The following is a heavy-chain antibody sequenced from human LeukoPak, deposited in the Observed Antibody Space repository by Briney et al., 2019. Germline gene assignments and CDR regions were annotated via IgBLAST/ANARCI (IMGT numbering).Heavy chain of an antibody. CDR2: IYYSGST. J-gene: IGHJ4*02. D-gene: IGHD3-3*01. CDR3: ARNDYYFEY. CDR1: GGSFSGYY. Sequence: SETLSLTCAVYGGSFSGYYWSWIRQPPGKGLEWIGSIYYSGSTYYNPSLKSRVTISVDTSKNQFSLKLTSATVADTAVYYCARNDYYFEYWGQGTLVTVSS. V-gene: IGHV4-34*01.